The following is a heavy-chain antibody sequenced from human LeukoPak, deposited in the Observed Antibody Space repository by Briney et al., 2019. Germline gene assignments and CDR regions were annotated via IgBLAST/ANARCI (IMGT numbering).Heavy chain of an antibody. CDR2: IYISGSS. J-gene: IGHJ3*02. CDR3: ARDGGGRYAFDI. V-gene: IGHV4-4*07. Sequence: SETLSLICSVSGGSISSNHWSWIRQSAEKGLEWIGRIYISGSSDYSASLKSRVTMSGDRSKNQLSLTLGSVTAADTAVYYCARDGGGRYAFDIWGLGTRVTVSS. CDR1: GGSISSNH. D-gene: IGHD1-26*01.